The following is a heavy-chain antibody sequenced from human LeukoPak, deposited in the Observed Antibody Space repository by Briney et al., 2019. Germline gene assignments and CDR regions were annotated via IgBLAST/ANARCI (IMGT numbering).Heavy chain of an antibody. J-gene: IGHJ6*02. D-gene: IGHD6-19*01. CDR1: GFTFSSYS. V-gene: IGHV3-48*04. CDR3: ARDKSEWLGYYYYYGMDV. Sequence: GGSLRLSCAASGFTFSSYSMSWVRQAPGKGLEWVSYISSSSSTVYYADSVKGRFTISRDNAKNSLYLQMNSLRAEDTAVYYCARDKSEWLGYYYYYGMDVWGQGTTVTVSS. CDR2: ISSSSSTV.